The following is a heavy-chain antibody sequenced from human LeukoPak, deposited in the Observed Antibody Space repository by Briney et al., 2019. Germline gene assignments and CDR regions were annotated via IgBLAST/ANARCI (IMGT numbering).Heavy chain of an antibody. Sequence: GKSLRLSCAASGFTFNTYGMHWVRQAPGKGLEWVAVISYDGRNIHYPDSVKGRFTLSRDISTDTLWLQMDSLRTEDTAVYYCAKGPLRGTAAAIDYWGQGTLVTVSS. V-gene: IGHV3-30*18. CDR2: ISYDGRNI. J-gene: IGHJ4*02. D-gene: IGHD2-2*01. CDR3: AKGPLRGTAAAIDY. CDR1: GFTFNTYG.